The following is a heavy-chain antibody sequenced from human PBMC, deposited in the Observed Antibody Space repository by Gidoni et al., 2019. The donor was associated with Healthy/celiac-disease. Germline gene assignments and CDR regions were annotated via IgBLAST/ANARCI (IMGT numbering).Heavy chain of an antibody. CDR1: GYTFTGYY. V-gene: IGHV1-2*02. CDR2: INPNSGGT. D-gene: IGHD4-17*01. Sequence: QVQLVQSGAEVKKPGASVKVSCKASGYTFTGYYMHWVRQAPGQGLEWMGWINPNSGGTNYAQKFQGRVTMTRDTSISTAYMELSRLRSDDTAVYYCARGPYYGDPGDGMDVWGQGTTVTVSS. J-gene: IGHJ6*02. CDR3: ARGPYYGDPGDGMDV.